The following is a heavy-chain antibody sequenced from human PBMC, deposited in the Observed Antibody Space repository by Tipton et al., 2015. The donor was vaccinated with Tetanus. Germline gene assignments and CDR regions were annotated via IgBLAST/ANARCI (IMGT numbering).Heavy chain of an antibody. J-gene: IGHJ5*02. CDR2: VYYSGST. D-gene: IGHD6-6*01. Sequence: TLSLTCTVSGASVRRGDYSWNWIRQPPGKGLEWIGYVYYSGSTYYNPSLKSRVTMSVDTSKNQFSLNLSSVTAADTAVYYCARDQGGGRVVRLNWFDPWGHGTLVTVSS. V-gene: IGHV4-31*03. CDR1: GASVRRGDYS. CDR3: ARDQGGGRVVRLNWFDP.